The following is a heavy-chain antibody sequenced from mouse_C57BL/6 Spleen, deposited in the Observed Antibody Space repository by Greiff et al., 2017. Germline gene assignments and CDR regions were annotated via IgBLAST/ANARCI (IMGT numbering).Heavy chain of an antibody. CDR3: ASYYGSSYEWWYFDV. D-gene: IGHD1-1*01. CDR2: IDPANGNT. J-gene: IGHJ1*01. V-gene: IGHV14-3*01. Sequence: VQLQQSVAELVRPGASVKLSCTASGFNIKNTYMHWVKQRPEQGLEWIGRIDPANGNTKYAPKFQGKATITADTSSNTAYLQLSSLTSEDTAIYYCASYYGSSYEWWYFDVWGPGTTVTVSS. CDR1: GFNIKNTY.